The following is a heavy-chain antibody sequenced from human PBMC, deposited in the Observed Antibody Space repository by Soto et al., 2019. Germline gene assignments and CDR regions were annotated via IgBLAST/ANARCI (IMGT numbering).Heavy chain of an antibody. V-gene: IGHV3-33*01. D-gene: IGHD6-13*01. CDR3: ARDQGGGAAAGSLSDGGMDV. CDR2: IWYDGSNK. Sequence: GGSLRLSCAASGFTFSSYGMHWVRQAPGKGLEWVAVIWYDGSNKYYADSVKGRCTISRDNSKNTLYLQMNSLRAEDTAVYYCARDQGGGAAAGSLSDGGMDVWGQGTTVTVSS. J-gene: IGHJ6*02. CDR1: GFTFSSYG.